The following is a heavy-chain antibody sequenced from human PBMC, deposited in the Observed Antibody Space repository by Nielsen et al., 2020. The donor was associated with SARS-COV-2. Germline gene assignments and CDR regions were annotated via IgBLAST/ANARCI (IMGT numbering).Heavy chain of an antibody. CDR1: GFTFSSYS. D-gene: IGHD6-13*01. Sequence: GESLKISCAASGFTFSSYSMNWVCQAPGKGLEWVSSISSSSSYIYYADSVKGRFTISRDNAKNSLYLQMNSLRAEDTAVYYCARELPQSSSWLGMYYYYYGMDVWGQGTTVTVSS. CDR3: ARELPQSSSWLGMYYYYYGMDV. V-gene: IGHV3-21*04. CDR2: ISSSSSYI. J-gene: IGHJ6*02.